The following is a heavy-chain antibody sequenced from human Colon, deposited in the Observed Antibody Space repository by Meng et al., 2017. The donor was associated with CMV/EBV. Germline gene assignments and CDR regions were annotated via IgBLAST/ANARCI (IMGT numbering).Heavy chain of an antibody. CDR3: ARHQIRELVPTSIILNL. CDR1: GFTFSGYA. J-gene: IGHJ3*01. V-gene: IGHV3-23*01. Sequence: GESLKISCVASGFTFSGYAMSWVRQAPGKGLEWVSVISGSGGTDRYADSVKGRFTISRDNSENTLFLQMSSLRAEDTAVYYCARHQIRELVPTSIILNLWGQGTMVTVSS. D-gene: IGHD2-2*02. CDR2: ISGSGGTD.